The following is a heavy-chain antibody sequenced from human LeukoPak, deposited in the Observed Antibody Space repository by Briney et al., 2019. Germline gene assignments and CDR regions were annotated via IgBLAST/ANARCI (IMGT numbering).Heavy chain of an antibody. D-gene: IGHD2-21*01. CDR1: GGSISSYY. Sequence: PSETLSLTCTVSGGSISSYYWSWIRQPPGKGLEWIGYIYYSGSTNCNPSLKSRVTISVDTSKNQFSLKLSSVTAADTAVYYCAREECGGDCAFDYWGQGTLVTVSS. J-gene: IGHJ4*02. V-gene: IGHV4-59*01. CDR2: IYYSGST. CDR3: AREECGGDCAFDY.